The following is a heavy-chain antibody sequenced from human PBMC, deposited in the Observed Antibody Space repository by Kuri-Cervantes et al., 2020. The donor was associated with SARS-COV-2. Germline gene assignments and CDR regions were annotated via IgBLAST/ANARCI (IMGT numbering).Heavy chain of an antibody. V-gene: IGHV4-34*01. CDR1: GGSFSGYY. CDR2: INHSGST. J-gene: IGHJ5*02. Sequence: SQTLSLTCAVYGGSFSGYYRSWIRQPPGKGLEWIGEINHSGSTNYNPSLKSRVTISVDTSKNQFSLKLSSVTAADTAVYYCARANAPGWFDPWGQGTLVTVSS. CDR3: ARANAPGWFDP.